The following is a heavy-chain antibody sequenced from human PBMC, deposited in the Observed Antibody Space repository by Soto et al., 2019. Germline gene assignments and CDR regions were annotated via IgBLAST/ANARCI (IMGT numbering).Heavy chain of an antibody. Sequence: EVQLLESGGGLVQPGGSLRLSCAASGFTLNNYGMSWVRQAPGKGLEWVSAISPNGQGIYYADSVKGRFIITKDNSKNTVFLHMDSLTAADTAVYYCAKDRGYPRDDFHYWGQGTLVTVSS. CDR2: ISPNGQGI. CDR3: AKDRGYPRDDFHY. CDR1: GFTLNNYG. J-gene: IGHJ4*02. D-gene: IGHD6-13*01. V-gene: IGHV3-23*01.